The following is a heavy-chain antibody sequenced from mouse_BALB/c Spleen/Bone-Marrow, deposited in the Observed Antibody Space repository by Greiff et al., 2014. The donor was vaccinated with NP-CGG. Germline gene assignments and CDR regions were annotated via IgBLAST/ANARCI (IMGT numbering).Heavy chain of an antibody. J-gene: IGHJ2*01. CDR3: ARGDFNYYFDY. Sequence: QVQLQQSGTELIKPGASVKLSCKASGYIFTNYDINWVRQRPEQGLEWIGWIFPGDGSPKYNEKFKDKATLTTDKSSSTAFMQLSRLTSEDSAVYFCARGDFNYYFDYWGQGTTLTVSS. D-gene: IGHD3-3*01. V-gene: IGHV1S56*01. CDR1: GYIFTNYD. CDR2: IFPGDGSP.